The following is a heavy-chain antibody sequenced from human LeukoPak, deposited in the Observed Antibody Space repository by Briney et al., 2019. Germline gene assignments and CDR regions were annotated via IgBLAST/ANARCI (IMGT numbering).Heavy chain of an antibody. D-gene: IGHD1-26*01. CDR1: GFTFDDYA. V-gene: IGHV3-43D*03. J-gene: IGHJ4*02. CDR2: ISWDGGST. Sequence: GGSLGLSCAASGFTFDDYAMHWVLQAPGKGLEWVSLISWDGGSTYYADSVKGRFTISRDNSKNSLSLQMNSLRAEDTALYYCAKDIGREWELAFDYWGQGTLVTVSS. CDR3: AKDIGREWELAFDY.